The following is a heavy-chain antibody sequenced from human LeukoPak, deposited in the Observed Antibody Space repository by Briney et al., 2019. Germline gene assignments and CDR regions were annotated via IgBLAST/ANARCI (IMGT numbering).Heavy chain of an antibody. J-gene: IGHJ4*02. CDR3: ARILERYYGSGSYYGVFDY. CDR1: GGSISSGTYY. CDR2: IYTSGST. V-gene: IGHV4-61*09. Sequence: PSHTLSLTCTVSGGSISSGTYYWSWIRQPAGKGLEWIGHIYTSGSTNYNPSLKSRVTVSGDTSKNQFSLKLSSVTAADTAVYYCARILERYYGSGSYYGVFDYWGQGTLVTVSS. D-gene: IGHD3-10*01.